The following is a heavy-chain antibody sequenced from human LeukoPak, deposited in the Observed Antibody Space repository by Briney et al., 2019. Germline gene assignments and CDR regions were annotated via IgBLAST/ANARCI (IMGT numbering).Heavy chain of an antibody. V-gene: IGHV3-30*18. D-gene: IGHD3-22*01. CDR2: ISYDGSNK. J-gene: IGHJ4*02. Sequence: PGGSLRLSCAASGFTFSSYGMHWVRQAPGKGLEWVAVISYDGSNKYYADSVKGRFTISKHNSKNTLYLQMNSLRAEDTAVYYCAKQGDSSGYYVFDYWGQGTLVTVSS. CDR3: AKQGDSSGYYVFDY. CDR1: GFTFSSYG.